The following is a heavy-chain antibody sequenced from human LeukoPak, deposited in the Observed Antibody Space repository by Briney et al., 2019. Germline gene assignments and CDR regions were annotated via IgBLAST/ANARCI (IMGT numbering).Heavy chain of an antibody. CDR2: IGSSSSTI. CDR3: ARDEYGDYPNWFDP. D-gene: IGHD4-17*01. CDR1: GFTFSSYS. Sequence: GGSLRLSCAASGFTFSSYSMNWVRQAPGKGLEWVSYIGSSSSTIYYADSVKGRFTISRDNAKNSLYLQMDSLRAEDTAVYYCARDEYGDYPNWFDPWGQGTLVTVSS. V-gene: IGHV3-48*01. J-gene: IGHJ5*02.